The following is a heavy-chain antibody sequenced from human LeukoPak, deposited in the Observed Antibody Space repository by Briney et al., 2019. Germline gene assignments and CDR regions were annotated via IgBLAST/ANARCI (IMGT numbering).Heavy chain of an antibody. CDR2: IYYSGST. Sequence: SQTLSLTFTVSGGSISSGGYYWSWIRQHPGKGLEWIGYIYYSGSTYYNPSLKSRVTISVDTSKNQFSLKLSSVTAADTAVYYCARGWFTMGFDPWGQGTLVTVSS. V-gene: IGHV4-31*03. CDR3: ARGWFTMGFDP. J-gene: IGHJ5*02. D-gene: IGHD2-2*01. CDR1: GGSISSGGYY.